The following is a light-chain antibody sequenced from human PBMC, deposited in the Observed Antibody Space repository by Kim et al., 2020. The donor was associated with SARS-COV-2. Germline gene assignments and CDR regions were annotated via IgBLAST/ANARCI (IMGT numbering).Light chain of an antibody. CDR3: CSYAGSSTLV. CDR2: EVS. V-gene: IGLV2-23*02. Sequence: GQSITICCTGTSSDVGSYNLVSWYQQHPGKAPKLMIYEVSKRPSGVSNRFSGSKSGNTASLTISGLQAEDEADYYCCSYAGSSTLVFGGGTKLTVL. CDR1: SSDVGSYNL. J-gene: IGLJ2*01.